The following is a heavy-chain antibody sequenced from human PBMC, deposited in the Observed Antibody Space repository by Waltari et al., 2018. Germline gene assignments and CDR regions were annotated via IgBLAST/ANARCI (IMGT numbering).Heavy chain of an antibody. CDR3: VRDHWGPDY. J-gene: IGHJ4*02. D-gene: IGHD7-27*01. CDR1: GFTFTDYW. CDR2: IQKDGSEK. Sequence: EVHLVESGGGLVQPGGSLRLSCAASGFTFTDYWMSWVRQAPGKGPEWMANIQKDGSEKNYVDDVKGRFTISRDNAKDSVYLQMNSLRADDTAMYYCVRDHWGPDYWGQGTLVTVSS. V-gene: IGHV3-7*01.